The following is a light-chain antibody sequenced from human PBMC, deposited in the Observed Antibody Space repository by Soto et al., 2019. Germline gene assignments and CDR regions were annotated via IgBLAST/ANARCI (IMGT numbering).Light chain of an antibody. J-gene: IGKJ5*01. CDR2: DAS. Sequence: AIQLTQSPSSLSASVGDRVTITCRASQGISSALAWYQQKPGKAPKLLIYDASSLESGVPSRFSGSGSGTDFTLPISSLQPEDFATYYCQQFNSYPPTFGQGTRLEIK. CDR3: QQFNSYPPT. CDR1: QGISSA. V-gene: IGKV1-13*02.